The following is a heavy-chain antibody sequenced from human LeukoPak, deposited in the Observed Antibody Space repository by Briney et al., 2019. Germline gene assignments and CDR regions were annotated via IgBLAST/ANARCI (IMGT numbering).Heavy chain of an antibody. CDR1: GFTFSSYS. Sequence: GGSLGLSCAASGFTFSSYSMNWVRQAPGKGLEWVSSISSRSSYIYYADSVKGRFTISRDNAKNSLYLQMNSLRAEDTAVYYCARDYLVVPAAMWWFDPWGQGTLVTVSS. V-gene: IGHV3-21*01. J-gene: IGHJ5*02. CDR2: ISSRSSYI. D-gene: IGHD2-2*01. CDR3: ARDYLVVPAAMWWFDP.